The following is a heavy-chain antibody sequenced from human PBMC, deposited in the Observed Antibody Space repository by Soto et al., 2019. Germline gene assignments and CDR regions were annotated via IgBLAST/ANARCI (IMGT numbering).Heavy chain of an antibody. CDR2: INSDGSPT. D-gene: IGHD3-10*01. CDR1: GFTVSRYN. Sequence: PGGSLRLSCAASGFTVSRYNMHWVRQAPGKGLEWLSRINSDGSPTNYADSVQGRFTLSRDNAKNTLYLQMDSLRAEDTAVYFCARTHYSYASGSWYYFDNWGQGIQVTVSS. CDR3: ARTHYSYASGSWYYFDN. V-gene: IGHV3-74*01. J-gene: IGHJ4*02.